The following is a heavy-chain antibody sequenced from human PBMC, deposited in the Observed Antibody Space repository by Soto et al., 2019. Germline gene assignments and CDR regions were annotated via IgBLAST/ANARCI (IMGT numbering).Heavy chain of an antibody. CDR2: ISYDGGNE. D-gene: IGHD4-4*01. V-gene: IGHV3-30*03. J-gene: IGHJ4*02. CDR3: ATALVDYSSYGSFEN. Sequence: QVQLVESGGGVVQPGRSLRLSCAASGFTFSDYGMHWVRQAPGKGLEWVAVISYDGGNEYYADSVKGRFTISRDNSKNTLDLQMNSLRHEDTALYYCATALVDYSSYGSFENWGQGTLVTVSS. CDR1: GFTFSDYG.